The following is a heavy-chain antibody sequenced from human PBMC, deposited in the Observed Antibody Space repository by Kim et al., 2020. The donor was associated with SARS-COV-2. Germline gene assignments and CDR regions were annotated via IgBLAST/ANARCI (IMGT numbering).Heavy chain of an antibody. Sequence: GGSLTLSCRTSGFAFSNYAMMWVRQTPEKGLEWVATIDGPTTNTHYPDSVKGRFTISRDNSQNTVYLHMSSLRAEDTAIYYCATWLQSHFDYWGQGTLVT. CDR3: ATWLQSHFDY. V-gene: IGHV3-23*01. D-gene: IGHD5-12*01. CDR2: IDGPTTNT. CDR1: GFAFSNYA. J-gene: IGHJ4*02.